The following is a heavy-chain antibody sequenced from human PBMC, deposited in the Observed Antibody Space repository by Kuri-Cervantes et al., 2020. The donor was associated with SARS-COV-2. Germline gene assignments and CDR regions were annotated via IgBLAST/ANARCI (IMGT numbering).Heavy chain of an antibody. Sequence: SETLSLTCTVSGGSISSSSYYWGWIRQPPGKGLEWIGSIYYSGSTYYNPSLKGRVTISVDTSKNQFSLKLSSVTAADTAVYYCARGAYDFWSGYYPRYYFDYWGQGTLVTVSS. D-gene: IGHD3-3*01. CDR2: IYYSGST. CDR3: ARGAYDFWSGYYPRYYFDY. J-gene: IGHJ4*02. CDR1: GGSISSSSYY. V-gene: IGHV4-39*07.